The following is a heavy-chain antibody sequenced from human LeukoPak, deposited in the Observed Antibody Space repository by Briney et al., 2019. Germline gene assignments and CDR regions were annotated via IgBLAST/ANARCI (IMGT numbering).Heavy chain of an antibody. CDR1: GXTFSSYA. D-gene: IGHD5-18*01. CDR2: ISVSGGST. J-gene: IGHJ4*02. CDR3: ADGTAPGDY. Sequence: GGSLRLSCAASGXTFSSYAMSWVRQAPGKGLEWVSAISVSGGSTYYADSMKGRFTISRDNSKNTLYLQMNSLRAEDTAVYYCADGTAPGDYWGQGTLVTVSS. V-gene: IGHV3-23*01.